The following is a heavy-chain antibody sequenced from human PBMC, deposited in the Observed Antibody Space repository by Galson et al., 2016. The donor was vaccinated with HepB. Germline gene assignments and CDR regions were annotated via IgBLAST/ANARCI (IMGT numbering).Heavy chain of an antibody. Sequence: SLRLSCAASGFTFGDYTMSWFRQAPGKGLEWVGFIRTKAYRGTTGYAASVKARFTISRDDSESIAYLQMNSLKTEDTAVYYCTRGYSNFFYFHGMDVWGKGTTVTVSS. V-gene: IGHV3-49*03. J-gene: IGHJ6*04. D-gene: IGHD4-11*01. CDR1: GFTFGDYT. CDR2: IRTKAYRGTT. CDR3: TRGYSNFFYFHGMDV.